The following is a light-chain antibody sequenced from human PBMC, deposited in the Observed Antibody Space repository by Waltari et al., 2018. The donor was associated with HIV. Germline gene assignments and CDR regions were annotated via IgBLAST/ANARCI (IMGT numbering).Light chain of an antibody. CDR2: WAS. V-gene: IGKV4-1*01. CDR3: QQYYNTPWT. J-gene: IGKJ1*01. CDR1: QTVLSDSTHKNY. Sequence: DIILTQSPDTLAVSLGDRDTIPCRSSQTVLSDSTHKNYLSWYPQKPGQPPKLLLYWASSRESGGPARFSGSGSATEFTLTITDFQAEDAAIYFCQQYYNTPWTFGQGTRADIK.